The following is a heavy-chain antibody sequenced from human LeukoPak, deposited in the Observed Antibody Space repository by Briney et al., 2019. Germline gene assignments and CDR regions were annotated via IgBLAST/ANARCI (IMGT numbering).Heavy chain of an antibody. Sequence: GGSLRLSCAASGFTFSSCAMSWVRQAPGKGLEWVSAISGSGGSTYYADSVKGRFTISRDNSKNTLYLQMNSLRAEDTAVYYCAKGRRGTGWELKGYFDYWGQGTLVTVSS. CDR3: AKGRRGTGWELKGYFDY. D-gene: IGHD1-26*01. J-gene: IGHJ4*02. CDR2: ISGSGGST. CDR1: GFTFSSCA. V-gene: IGHV3-23*01.